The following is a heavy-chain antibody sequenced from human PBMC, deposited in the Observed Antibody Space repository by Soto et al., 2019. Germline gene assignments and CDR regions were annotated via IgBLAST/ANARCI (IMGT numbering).Heavy chain of an antibody. D-gene: IGHD3-10*01. V-gene: IGHV4-61*01. Sequence: SETLSLTCTVSGGSVSGASYCWSWIRPPPGKGLEWIGNINHSGATNYNPSLKTRATISVDTSTKQFSLKLRSVTSADTAVYFCARGLNFYGSGSPDLNGYWGQGTLVTVSS. CDR3: ARGLNFYGSGSPDLNGY. CDR1: GGSVSGASYC. J-gene: IGHJ4*02. CDR2: INHSGAT.